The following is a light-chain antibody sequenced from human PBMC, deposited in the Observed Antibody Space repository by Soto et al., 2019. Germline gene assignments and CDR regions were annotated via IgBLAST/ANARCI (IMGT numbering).Light chain of an antibody. J-gene: IGLJ1*01. CDR3: QSYDSSLSGSYV. CDR1: SSNIGAGYD. Sequence: QSVLTQPPSVSGAPGQRVTISCTGSSSNIGAGYDVHWYQQLPGTAPKVLIYANRNRPSGVPDRFSGSRSATSASLAITGLQAEDGADYYCQSYDSSLSGSYVFGAGTKVTVL. V-gene: IGLV1-40*01. CDR2: ANR.